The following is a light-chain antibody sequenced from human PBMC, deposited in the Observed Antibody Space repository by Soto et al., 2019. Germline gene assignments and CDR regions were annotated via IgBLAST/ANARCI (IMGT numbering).Light chain of an antibody. CDR1: QSIGRW. CDR3: QQYNSYPWT. Sequence: DIQMTQSPSTLSTSIGDRVTITCRASQSIGRWLAWYQQKPGKAPNLLIYDASTLESGDPSRFSGSGSGTEFTLTISSLQPDYFASYYCQQYNSYPWTFGQGTKVEIK. CDR2: DAS. J-gene: IGKJ1*01. V-gene: IGKV1-5*01.